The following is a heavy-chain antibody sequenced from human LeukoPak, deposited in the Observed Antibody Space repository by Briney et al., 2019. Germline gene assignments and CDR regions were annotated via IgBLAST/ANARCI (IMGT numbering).Heavy chain of an antibody. CDR2: IYHSGST. CDR3: ARGYDSQRPFYFDY. D-gene: IGHD5-12*01. CDR1: GYSISSGYY. Sequence: SETLSLTCTVSGYSISSGYYWGWIRQPPGKGLEWIGSIYHSGSTYYNPSLKSRVTISVDTSKNQFSLKLSSVTAADTAVYYCARGYDSQRPFYFDYWGQGTLVTVSS. V-gene: IGHV4-38-2*02. J-gene: IGHJ4*02.